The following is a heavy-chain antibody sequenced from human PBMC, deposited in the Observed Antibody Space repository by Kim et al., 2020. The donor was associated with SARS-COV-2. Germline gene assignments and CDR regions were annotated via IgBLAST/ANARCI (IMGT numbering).Heavy chain of an antibody. V-gene: IGHV1-3*01. CDR2: INAGSGNT. J-gene: IGHJ4*02. D-gene: IGHD3-3*01. CDR3: ARGGAVLRFLEWLSSYFDY. CDR1: GYTFSNYA. Sequence: ASVKVSCKASGYTFSNYAMHWVRQAPGQRLEWMGSINAGSGNTEYSQKFQGRLIITRDTSASTAYMELSSLRSEDTAVYYCARGGAVLRFLEWLSSYFDYWGQGTLVTVSS.